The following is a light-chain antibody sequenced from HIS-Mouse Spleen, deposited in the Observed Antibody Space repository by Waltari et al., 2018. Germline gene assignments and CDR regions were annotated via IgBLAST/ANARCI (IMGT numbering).Light chain of an antibody. CDR1: SSDVGCYNY. CDR3: SSYTSSSTYV. Sequence: QSALTQPASVSGSPGQSITISCTGTSSDVGCYNYVSWYQQHPGKAPKLMIYDVSNRPAGVANRFSGSKSGNTASLTISGLQAEEEADYYCSSYTSSSTYVFGTGTKVTVL. V-gene: IGLV2-14*03. J-gene: IGLJ1*01. CDR2: DVS.